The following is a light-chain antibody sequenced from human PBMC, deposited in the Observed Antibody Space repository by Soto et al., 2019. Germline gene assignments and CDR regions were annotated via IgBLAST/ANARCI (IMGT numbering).Light chain of an antibody. V-gene: IGKV1-9*01. CDR2: AAS. CDR1: HDINRY. J-gene: IGKJ1*01. CDR3: QQLHIYPRT. Sequence: DIRLTQSPSFLSASVGDRVIITCRASHDINRYLAWYQQKPGKAPKLLIYAASTLHNAVPSRFSGAGSGTEFTLTISSLQPEDFATYYCQQLHIYPRTFGQGTKVEF.